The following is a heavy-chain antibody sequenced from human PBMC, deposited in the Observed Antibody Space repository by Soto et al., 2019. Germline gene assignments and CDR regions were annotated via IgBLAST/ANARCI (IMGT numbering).Heavy chain of an antibody. Sequence: GASVKVCCKASGYTFKNYDINWVRQATGQGLEWMGWMNPKSGNTGYAQQFQGRVIMTRSTSISTAYMELSSLRSEDTAVYYCVRVYGEIDYWGPGTLVTVSS. J-gene: IGHJ4*02. CDR1: GYTFKNYD. CDR2: MNPKSGNT. D-gene: IGHD4-17*01. V-gene: IGHV1-8*01. CDR3: VRVYGEIDY.